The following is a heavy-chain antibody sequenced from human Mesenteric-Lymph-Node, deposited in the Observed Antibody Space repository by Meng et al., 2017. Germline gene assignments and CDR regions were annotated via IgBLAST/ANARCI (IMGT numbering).Heavy chain of an antibody. CDR3: ARTDYGYFDY. CDR2: IYPSDSDT. J-gene: IGHJ4*02. D-gene: IGHD4/OR15-4a*01. CDR1: GYSFTNWW. V-gene: IGHV5-51*01. Sequence: KVSCKGSGYSFTNWWIGWVRQMPGKGLEWMGIIYPSDSDTRYSPSFQGQVTISADKSISTAYLQWSTLKASDTALYFCARTDYGYFDYWGQGSLVTVSS.